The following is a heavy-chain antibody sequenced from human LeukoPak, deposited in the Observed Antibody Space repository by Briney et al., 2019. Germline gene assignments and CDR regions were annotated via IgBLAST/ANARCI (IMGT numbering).Heavy chain of an antibody. CDR1: GYTFTTYA. Sequence: GASVKVSCKASGYTFTTYAMHWVRQAPGQRLEWMGWINAGNGNTKYSQKFQARVTITRDTSASTAYMELSGLRSEDTAVYYCARENCNSTSCYTRYYYGIDVWGQGTTVTVSS. J-gene: IGHJ6*02. CDR3: ARENCNSTSCYTRYYYGIDV. V-gene: IGHV1-3*01. D-gene: IGHD2-2*02. CDR2: INAGNGNT.